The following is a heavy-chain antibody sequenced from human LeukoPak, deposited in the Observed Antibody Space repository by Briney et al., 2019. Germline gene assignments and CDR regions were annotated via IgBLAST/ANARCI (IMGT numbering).Heavy chain of an antibody. CDR1: GGSISSYY. CDR3: ARGRGYCSGGSCSTDFDY. V-gene: IGHV4-59*01. D-gene: IGHD2-15*01. J-gene: IGHJ4*02. Sequence: PSETLSLTCTVSGGSISSYYWSWIRQPPGKGLEWIGYIYYSGSTNYNPSLKSRVTISVDTSKNQFSLKLSSVTAADTAVYYRARGRGYCSGGSCSTDFDYWGQGTLVTVSS. CDR2: IYYSGST.